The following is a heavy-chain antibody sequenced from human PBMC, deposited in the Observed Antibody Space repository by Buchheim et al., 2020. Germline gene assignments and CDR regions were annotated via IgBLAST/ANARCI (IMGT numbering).Heavy chain of an antibody. CDR1: GFTFSNYG. D-gene: IGHD3/OR15-3a*01. CDR3: AKDVGRGRGYYCGMDV. CDR2: ISYDENNQ. J-gene: IGHJ6*02. V-gene: IGHV3-30*18. Sequence: QVQLVESGGGVVQPGRSLRLSCAASGFTFSNYGLHWVRQAPGKGLDRVAVISYDENNQYYAGSVKGRFTISRDNSKNTLYLQMNSLRAEDTAMYYCAKDVGRGRGYYCGMDVWGQGTT.